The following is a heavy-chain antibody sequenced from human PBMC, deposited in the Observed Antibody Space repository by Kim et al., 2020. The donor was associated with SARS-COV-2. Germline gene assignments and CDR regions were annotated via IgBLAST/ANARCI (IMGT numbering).Heavy chain of an antibody. CDR3: AKDTPQGGAGDSSGYSTWGYYFDY. Sequence: GGSLRLSCAASGFTFSSYGMHWVRQAPGKGLEWVAVISYDGSNKYYADSVKGRFTISRDNSKNTLYLQMNSLRAEDTAVYYCAKDTPQGGAGDSSGYSTWGYYFDYWGQGTLVTVSS. CDR1: GFTFSSYG. D-gene: IGHD3-22*01. CDR2: ISYDGSNK. J-gene: IGHJ4*02. V-gene: IGHV3-30*18.